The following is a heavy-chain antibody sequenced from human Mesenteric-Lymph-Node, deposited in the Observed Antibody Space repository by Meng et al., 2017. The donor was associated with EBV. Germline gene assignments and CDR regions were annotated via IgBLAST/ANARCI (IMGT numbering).Heavy chain of an antibody. D-gene: IGHD3-10*01. CDR3: ARASILMVAGHD. CDR1: GGSIRSSGSY. J-gene: IGHJ4*02. Sequence: QLQVQESGPGLVKPSETLSLTCTVSGGSIRSSGSYWGWFRQPPGKGLEWIASIYYTGSTYSSPSLKSRVTISVDTSRNQFSLKLTSVTAADTAVYYCARASILMVAGHDWCQGTLVNVSS. CDR2: IYYTGST. V-gene: IGHV4-39*01.